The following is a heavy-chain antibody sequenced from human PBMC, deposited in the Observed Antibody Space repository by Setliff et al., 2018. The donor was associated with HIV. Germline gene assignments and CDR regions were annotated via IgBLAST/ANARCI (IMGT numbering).Heavy chain of an antibody. CDR3: ARDDARRAAADTPVLFDP. V-gene: IGHV1-18*01. Sequence: ASVKVSCKASGYTFISYGISWVRQAPGQGLEWMGWISPYNGHTNYAQKVQGRVTMTRDTFTSTAYMELRSLRSDDTAVYYCARDDARRAAADTPVLFDPWGQGALVTVPS. CDR1: GYTFISYG. D-gene: IGHD6-13*01. J-gene: IGHJ5*02. CDR2: ISPYNGHT.